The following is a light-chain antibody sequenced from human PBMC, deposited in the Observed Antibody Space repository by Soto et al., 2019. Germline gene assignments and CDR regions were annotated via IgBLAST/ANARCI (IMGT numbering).Light chain of an antibody. J-gene: IGKJ4*01. CDR3: LQDYNYPPT. Sequence: AIQMTQSPSSLSASVGDRATITCRASQGIRNDLGWYQQKPGKAPKLLIYAASSLQSGVPSRLSGSGSGTDFTLTISSLQPEDFATYYCLQDYNYPPTFGGGTKVQIK. CDR1: QGIRND. CDR2: AAS. V-gene: IGKV1-6*01.